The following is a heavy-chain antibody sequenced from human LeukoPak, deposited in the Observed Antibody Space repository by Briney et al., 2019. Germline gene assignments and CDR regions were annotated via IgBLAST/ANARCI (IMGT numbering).Heavy chain of an antibody. J-gene: IGHJ4*02. CDR1: GGSITSGGYY. V-gene: IGHV4-30-2*01. CDR2: IYHSGST. Sequence: SETLSLTCTVSGGSITSGGYYWSWFRQPPGKGLGWIGYIYHSGSTYYNPSLKSRVTISVDTSKNQFSLKLSSVTAADTAVYYCARVGIAAAGCDYWGQGTLVTVSS. CDR3: ARVGIAAAGCDY. D-gene: IGHD6-13*01.